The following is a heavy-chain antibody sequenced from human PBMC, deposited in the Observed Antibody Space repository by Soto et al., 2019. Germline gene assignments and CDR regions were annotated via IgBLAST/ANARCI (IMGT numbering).Heavy chain of an antibody. Sequence: ASVKVSCKASGYTFTGYYIHWVRQAPGQGLEWMGWINPNTGGTNYAQKFQDWVTMTSDTSISTAYMELSRLRSDDTAVYYCATYYYGSGSYSYYYYYGMDVWGQGTTVTVSS. CDR2: INPNTGGT. J-gene: IGHJ6*02. CDR3: ATYYYGSGSYSYYYYYGMDV. CDR1: GYTFTGYY. D-gene: IGHD3-10*01. V-gene: IGHV1-2*04.